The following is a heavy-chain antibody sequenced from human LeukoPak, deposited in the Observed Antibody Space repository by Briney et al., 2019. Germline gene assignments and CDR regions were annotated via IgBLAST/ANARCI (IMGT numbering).Heavy chain of an antibody. CDR1: GFTFSRYT. D-gene: IGHD3-3*01. Sequence: GGSLRLSCVASGFTFSRYTMAWVRQAPGKGLEWDSGISGSTSDTWYTDSVKGRFTISRDNSKYTLYLQMSSLRAEDTAIYYCANTFTRFLEADYWGQGTLVTVSS. V-gene: IGHV3-23*01. CDR3: ANTFTRFLEADY. J-gene: IGHJ4*02. CDR2: ISGSTSDT.